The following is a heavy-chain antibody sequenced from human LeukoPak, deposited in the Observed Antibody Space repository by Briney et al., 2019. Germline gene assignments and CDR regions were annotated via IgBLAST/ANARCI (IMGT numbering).Heavy chain of an antibody. D-gene: IGHD3-3*01. CDR2: ISAYNGNT. Sequence: ASVKVSCKASGYTFTSYGISWVRQAPGQGLEWMGWISAYNGNTNYAQKLQGRVTMTADTSTSTVYMELRSLRSDDTAVYYCARAPYDFWSGYHPYYYYYGMDVWGQGTTVTVSS. CDR1: GYTFTSYG. J-gene: IGHJ6*02. V-gene: IGHV1-18*01. CDR3: ARAPYDFWSGYHPYYYYYGMDV.